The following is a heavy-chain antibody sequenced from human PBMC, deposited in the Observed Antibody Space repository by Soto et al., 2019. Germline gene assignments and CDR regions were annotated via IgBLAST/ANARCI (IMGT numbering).Heavy chain of an antibody. Sequence: PGVSLRLSCAASGLTFNRYWMHWVRHAPGKGLVWVSHINTDGSNTNYADSVKGRFTIYRDNAKRTLFAQMNSLRDEDTAVYYCAREFCTGGNCYTYYFDPWGPGIPLTVSS. V-gene: IGHV3-74*01. CDR1: GLTFNRYW. CDR2: INTDGSNT. J-gene: IGHJ5*02. D-gene: IGHD2-15*01. CDR3: AREFCTGGNCYTYYFDP.